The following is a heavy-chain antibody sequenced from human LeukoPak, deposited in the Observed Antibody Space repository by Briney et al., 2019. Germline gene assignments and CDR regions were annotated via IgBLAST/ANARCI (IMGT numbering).Heavy chain of an antibody. CDR3: ARHYDSSGYYPYYFDY. J-gene: IGHJ4*02. CDR2: IYYSGST. CDR1: GGSISSYY. Sequence: SETLSLTCTVSGGSISSYYWSWIRQPPGKGLEWIGYIYYSGSTNYNPSLKSRVTISVDTSKNRFSLKLSSVTAADTAVYYCARHYDSSGYYPYYFDYWGQGTLVTVSS. V-gene: IGHV4-59*08. D-gene: IGHD3-22*01.